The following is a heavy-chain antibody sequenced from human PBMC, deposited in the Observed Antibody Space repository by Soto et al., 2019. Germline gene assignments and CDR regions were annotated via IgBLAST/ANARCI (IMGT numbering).Heavy chain of an antibody. CDR3: AEDFSRAGEEGMDV. V-gene: IGHV1-58*01. CDR2: IVVGSGNT. J-gene: IGHJ6*02. CDR1: GFTFTSSA. D-gene: IGHD6-13*01. Sequence: SVKVSCKASGFTFTSSAVQWVRQARGQRLEWIGWIVVGSGNTNYAQKFQERVTITRDMSTSTAYMELSSLRSEDTAVYYCAEDFSRAGEEGMDVWGQGTTVTVSS.